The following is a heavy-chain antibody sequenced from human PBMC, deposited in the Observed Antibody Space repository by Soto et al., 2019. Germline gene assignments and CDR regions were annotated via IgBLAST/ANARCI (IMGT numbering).Heavy chain of an antibody. CDR2: ISAYNGNT. V-gene: IGHV1-18*01. CDR3: ARGGTPIDY. Sequence: QVQLVQSGAEVKKPGASVKVSCKASGYTFTNFGISWVRQAPGQGLEWMGWISAYNGNTNYAQNFQGRVTMTTDTSTSTASLELRSLRSDDTAVYYWARGGTPIDYWGQGTLVTVSS. CDR1: GYTFTNFG. J-gene: IGHJ4*02. D-gene: IGHD3-16*01.